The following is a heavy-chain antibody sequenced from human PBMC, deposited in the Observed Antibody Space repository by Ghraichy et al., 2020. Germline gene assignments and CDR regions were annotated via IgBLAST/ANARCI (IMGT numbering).Heavy chain of an antibody. Sequence: SETLSLTCTVSGGSISTYYWNWIRQPPGQGPEWVGYISYSGRSNYSPSLKSRVTMSVDTSKNQFSLTLNSVIDADTAVYYCARDRDYDSSSYVNPRYIHVCGRGT. CDR3: ARDRDYDSSSYVNPRYIHV. CDR2: ISYSGRS. D-gene: IGHD3-22*01. V-gene: IGHV4-59*01. J-gene: IGHJ2*01. CDR1: GGSISTYY.